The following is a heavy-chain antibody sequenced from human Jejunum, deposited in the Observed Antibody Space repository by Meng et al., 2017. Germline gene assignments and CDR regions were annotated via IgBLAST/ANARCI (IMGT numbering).Heavy chain of an antibody. CDR2: INLSGSS. D-gene: IGHD6-13*01. J-gene: IGHJ1*01. CDR1: VGSFSGYS. CDR3: ARPAGYSSDWYKYFQH. Sequence: VRLQQWVAGRWKPSEPLSLTSVVYVGSFSGYSWSWVRQSPGKGLEWIAEINLSGSSNYNPSFQSRVTISVARPRNQFSLTLSSVTAADTGVYYCARPAGYSSDWYKYFQHWGQGTLVTVSS. V-gene: IGHV4-34*02.